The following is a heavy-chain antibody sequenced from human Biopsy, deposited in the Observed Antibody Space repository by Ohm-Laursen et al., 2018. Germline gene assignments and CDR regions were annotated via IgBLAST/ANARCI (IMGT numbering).Heavy chain of an antibody. V-gene: IGHV4-59*01. Sequence: GTLSLTYTVSGDSISSYYWSWIRQPPGKGLEWIGYVYYTGSTDYNPSLQSRVTISVDTSKNHFSLRLRSVTPADTAIYYCARDRGYYSDRTVPGYFDLWGRGTLVTVSS. D-gene: IGHD3-22*01. J-gene: IGHJ2*01. CDR1: GDSISSYY. CDR2: VYYTGST. CDR3: ARDRGYYSDRTVPGYFDL.